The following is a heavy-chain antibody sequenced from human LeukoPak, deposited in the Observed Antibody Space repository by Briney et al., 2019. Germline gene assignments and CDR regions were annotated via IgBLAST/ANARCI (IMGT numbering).Heavy chain of an antibody. V-gene: IGHV1-2*02. CDR3: AREPNYQYYFHY. Sequence: ASVKVSCKASGYTFTGYYMHWVRQAPGQGLEWMGWINPNSGGTNYAQKFQGRVTMTTDTFTSIAYMELRSLRSDDTAVYYCAREPNYQYYFHYWGQGTLVTVSS. CDR1: GYTFTGYY. D-gene: IGHD1-7*01. CDR2: INPNSGGT. J-gene: IGHJ4*02.